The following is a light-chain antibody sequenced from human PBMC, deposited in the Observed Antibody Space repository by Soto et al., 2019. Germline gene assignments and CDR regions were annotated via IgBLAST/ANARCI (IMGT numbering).Light chain of an antibody. V-gene: IGKV1-17*03. CDR2: GAS. CDR3: LQLYIYPRT. J-gene: IGKJ1*01. Sequence: DIQMTQSPSAMSASVGDRVTITCRASQGISTYLAWFQQKPGKVPKRLIYGASTLQSGVPSRFSGSGSGTEFTLTISSLQPEDFATYYCLQLYIYPRTFGQGTKVDIK. CDR1: QGISTY.